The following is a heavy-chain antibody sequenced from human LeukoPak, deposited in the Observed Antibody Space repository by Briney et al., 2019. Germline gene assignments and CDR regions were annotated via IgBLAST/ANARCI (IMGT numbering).Heavy chain of an antibody. D-gene: IGHD1-26*01. CDR2: ISYDGSNE. CDR1: GFTFSSYT. V-gene: IGHV3-30-3*01. J-gene: IGHJ5*02. CDR3: ARDGASLNWFDP. Sequence: GRSLRLSCAASGFTFSSYTMHWVRQAPGKGLEWVAVISYDGSNEYYADSVKGRFTISRDNSKNTLYLQMNSLRAEDTAVYYCARDGASLNWFDPWGQEPWSPSPQ.